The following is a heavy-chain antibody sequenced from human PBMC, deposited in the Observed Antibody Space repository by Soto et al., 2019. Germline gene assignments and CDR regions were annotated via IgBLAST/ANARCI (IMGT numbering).Heavy chain of an antibody. CDR1: GGSISSSTSY. J-gene: IGHJ6*03. V-gene: IGHV4-39*01. Sequence: SSDTLSLTCTVSGGSISSSTSYWGWIRQPPGKGLEWIGSINYSGSTYYSPSLKSRVTISADTSKNQFSLKLSSVTAADTAVYYCARPVNYYYYYMDVWGKGTMVTVSS. CDR2: INYSGST. CDR3: ARPVNYYYYYMDV.